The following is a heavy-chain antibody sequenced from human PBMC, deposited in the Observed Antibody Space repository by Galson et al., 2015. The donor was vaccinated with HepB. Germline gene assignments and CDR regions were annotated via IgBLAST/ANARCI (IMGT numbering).Heavy chain of an antibody. CDR2: ISGYNGNT. V-gene: IGHV1-18*01. CDR1: GYTFTSYG. D-gene: IGHD2-15*01. Sequence: SVKVSCKASGYTFTSYGISWVRQAPGQGLEWMGWISGYNGNTNYAQKLQGKVTMTTDTSTSTAYMELRSLRSDDTAVYYCARASASGGSRALDYWGQGTMVTVSS. J-gene: IGHJ3*01. CDR3: ARASASGGSRALDY.